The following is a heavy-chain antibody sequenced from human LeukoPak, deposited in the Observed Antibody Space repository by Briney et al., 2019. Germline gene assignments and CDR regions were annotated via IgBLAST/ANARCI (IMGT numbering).Heavy chain of an antibody. Sequence: GGSLRLSCAASGFTFSSYGMNWVRQAPGKGLEWVSGISGSGGSTYYADSVKGRFTISRDNSKNTLYLQMNSLRAEDTAVYYCAKDSAYSSGWYYFDPWGQGILVTVSS. D-gene: IGHD6-13*01. CDR3: AKDSAYSSGWYYFDP. CDR2: ISGSGGST. J-gene: IGHJ4*02. CDR1: GFTFSSYG. V-gene: IGHV3-23*01.